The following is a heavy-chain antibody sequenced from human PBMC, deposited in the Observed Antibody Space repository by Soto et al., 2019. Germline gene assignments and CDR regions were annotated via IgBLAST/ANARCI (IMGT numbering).Heavy chain of an antibody. V-gene: IGHV1-69*01. CDR1: GGTFNKYA. D-gene: IGHD5-12*01. Sequence: QVHLVQSGAEVKKPGSSVTVSCKASGGTFNKYAISWVRQAPGQGLEWMGGIIPFFGAPNYAQKFQGRVTITADESTTTVYMELSSLRSEDTAVYYCARGYSAYEMDVWGQGTTVTVSS. CDR2: IIPFFGAP. CDR3: ARGYSAYEMDV. J-gene: IGHJ6*02.